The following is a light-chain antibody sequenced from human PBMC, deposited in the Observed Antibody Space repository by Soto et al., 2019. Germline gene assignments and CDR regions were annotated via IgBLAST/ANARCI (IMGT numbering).Light chain of an antibody. CDR1: QGISSF. V-gene: IGKV1-9*01. J-gene: IGKJ4*01. CDR3: QHLNSYPRALA. CDR2: AAS. Sequence: DIQLTQSPSFLSASVGDSVTITCRASQGISSFLAWYQQKLGQAPKLLIYAASTLESGVSLRFSGSGSGTEFTLTISSLQPEDFATYYCQHLNSYPRALAFGGGTKVEI.